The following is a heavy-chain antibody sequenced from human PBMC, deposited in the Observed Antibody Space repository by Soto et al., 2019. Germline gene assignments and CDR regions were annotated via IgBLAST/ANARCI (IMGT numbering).Heavy chain of an antibody. Sequence: EVQLVESGGGLVQPGGSLRLSCAASGFTFSTYAMHWVRQAPGKGLEYVSAITSSGGDAYYANSVKGRFTISRDNSKNTLYLQMGSLRGEDKAVYYCASRIAEAGYFEYWGQGILVTVSS. CDR1: GFTFSTYA. J-gene: IGHJ4*02. CDR2: ITSSGGDA. CDR3: ASRIAEAGYFEY. D-gene: IGHD6-19*01. V-gene: IGHV3-64*01.